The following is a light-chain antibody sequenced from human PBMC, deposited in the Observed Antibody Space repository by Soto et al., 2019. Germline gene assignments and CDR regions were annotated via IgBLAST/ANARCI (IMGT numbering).Light chain of an antibody. CDR3: QQYNIWRSIT. Sequence: EIVLTQSPATLSLSPWERATLSCRASQSVSSYLAWYQQKPGQAPRLLIYDTSTRAADIPARFSGSGYGTYFTLTISSLQSEDFAVYYCQQYNIWRSITFGPGTRLEIK. CDR2: DTS. V-gene: IGKV3-11*01. J-gene: IGKJ5*01. CDR1: QSVSSY.